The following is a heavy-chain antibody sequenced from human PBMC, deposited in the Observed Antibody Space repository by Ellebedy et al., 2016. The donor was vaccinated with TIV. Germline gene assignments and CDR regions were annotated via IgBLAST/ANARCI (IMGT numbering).Heavy chain of an antibody. CDR2: IIPILGIA. V-gene: IGHV1-69*04. CDR1: GGTFSSYA. D-gene: IGHD3-10*01. Sequence: SVKVSXXASGGTFSSYAISWVRQAPGQGLEWMGRIIPILGIANYAQKFQGRVTITTDKSTSTAYMELSSLRSDDTAVYYCARRGRSNTFDYWGQGTLVTVSS. CDR3: ARRGRSNTFDY. J-gene: IGHJ4*02.